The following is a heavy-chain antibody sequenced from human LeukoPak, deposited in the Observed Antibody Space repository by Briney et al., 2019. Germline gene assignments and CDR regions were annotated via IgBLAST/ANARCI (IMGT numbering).Heavy chain of an antibody. CDR3: ARSGTYDSSGYYYRAWFDP. D-gene: IGHD3-22*01. CDR1: GGTFSSYA. CDR2: MNPNSGNT. Sequence: ASVKVSCKASGGTFSSYAISWVRQATGQGLEWMGWMNPNSGNTGYAQKFQGRVTITRNTSISTAYMELSSLRSEDTAVYYCARSGTYDSSGYYYRAWFDPWGQGTLVTVSS. J-gene: IGHJ5*02. V-gene: IGHV1-8*03.